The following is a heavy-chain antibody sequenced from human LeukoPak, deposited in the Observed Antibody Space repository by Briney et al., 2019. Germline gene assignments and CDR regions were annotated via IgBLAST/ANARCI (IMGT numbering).Heavy chain of an antibody. Sequence: GGSLRLSCAASGVTFSAYTMSWVCEGPGKGLEWVSTITRSGTYIYYADSVKGRFTISRDNAKNSLYLQMNRLRGEDTAVYYCARGGGYYGSGSLHYYYYGMDVWGQGTTVTVSS. V-gene: IGHV3-21*01. CDR3: ARGGGYYGSGSLHYYYYGMDV. D-gene: IGHD3-10*01. CDR1: GVTFSAYT. J-gene: IGHJ6*02. CDR2: ITRSGTYI.